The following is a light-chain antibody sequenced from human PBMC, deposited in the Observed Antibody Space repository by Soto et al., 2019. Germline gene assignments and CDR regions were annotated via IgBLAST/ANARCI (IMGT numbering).Light chain of an antibody. CDR2: KAS. Sequence: DIQMAQSPSTLSASVGDGVTITCRASQSISSWLAWFQQKPGKAPKLLIYKASSLEGGVPSRFSGSGSGTDFTLTISSLQPDDFATYYCQQYNSYPYTFGQGTKVDIK. V-gene: IGKV1-5*03. J-gene: IGKJ2*01. CDR3: QQYNSYPYT. CDR1: QSISSW.